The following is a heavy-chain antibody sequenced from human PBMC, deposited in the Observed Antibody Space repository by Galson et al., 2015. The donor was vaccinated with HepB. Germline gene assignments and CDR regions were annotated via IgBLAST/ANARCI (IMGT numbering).Heavy chain of an antibody. J-gene: IGHJ3*02. Sequence: SVKVSCKASGYIFTSYDINWVRQATGQGLEWMGWMNPNSGNTGCIQKFQGRVTMTRSTSINTAYMELSSLISEDTAVYYCARSRPYTSSSRPFDAFDIWGQGTMVTVSS. CDR2: MNPNSGNT. CDR3: ARSRPYTSSSRPFDAFDI. V-gene: IGHV1-8*01. CDR1: GYIFTSYD. D-gene: IGHD6-19*01.